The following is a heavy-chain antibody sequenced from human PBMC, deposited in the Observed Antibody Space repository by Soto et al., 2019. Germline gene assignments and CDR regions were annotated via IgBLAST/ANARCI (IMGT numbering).Heavy chain of an antibody. D-gene: IGHD5-18*01. J-gene: IGHJ4*02. Sequence: GESLRISCKGSGYSFTSYWIGWVRQMPGKGLEWMGIIYPGDSDTRYSPSFQGQVTISADRSISTAYLQWSSLQASDTAMYYCARVGDVEDSYANHFDYWAQGNLVTVSS. CDR3: ARVGDVEDSYANHFDY. V-gene: IGHV5-51*01. CDR1: GYSFTSYW. CDR2: IYPGDSDT.